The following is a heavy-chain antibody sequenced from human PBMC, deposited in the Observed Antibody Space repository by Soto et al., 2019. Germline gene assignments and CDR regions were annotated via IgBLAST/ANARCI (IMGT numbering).Heavy chain of an antibody. CDR3: ARNYYDSSGDTSLGY. CDR1: GGSISSGGYY. Sequence: QVQLQESGPGLVKPSQTLSLTCTVSGGSISSGGYYWSWIRQHPGKGLEWIGYIYYSGSTYYNPSLKSRVTISVDTSKIQFSLKLSSVTAADTAVYYCARNYYDSSGDTSLGYWGQGTLVTVSS. J-gene: IGHJ4*02. V-gene: IGHV4-31*03. D-gene: IGHD3-22*01. CDR2: IYYSGST.